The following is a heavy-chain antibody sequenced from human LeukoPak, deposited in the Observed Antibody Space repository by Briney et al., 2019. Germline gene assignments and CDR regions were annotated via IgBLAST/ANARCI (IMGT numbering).Heavy chain of an antibody. CDR2: ISAYNGNT. D-gene: IGHD1/OR15-1a*01. CDR3: ARDLAWGYVEQRLGWLDP. J-gene: IGHJ5*02. Sequence: GASVKVSCKASGYTFTSYGISWVRQAPGQGLEWMGWISAYNGNTNYAQKLQGRVTMTTDTSTTTAYMELRSLRFDDTAVYYCARDLAWGYVEQRLGWLDPWGQGARVTVSS. V-gene: IGHV1-18*01. CDR1: GYTFTSYG.